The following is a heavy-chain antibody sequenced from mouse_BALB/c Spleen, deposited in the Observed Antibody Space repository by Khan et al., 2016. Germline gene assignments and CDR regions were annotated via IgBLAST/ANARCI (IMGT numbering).Heavy chain of an antibody. CDR2: ISYSGST. J-gene: IGHJ1*01. Sequence: EVQLQESGPGLVKPSQSLSLTCTVTGYSITSDYAWNWIRQFPGNKLEWMGYISYSGSTSYNQSLKCRITITRDTSKSQFFLQMNSVTTEDTATYYCARAPPRWYFDVWGAGTTLTVSS. V-gene: IGHV3-2*02. CDR1: GYSITSDYA. CDR3: ARAPPRWYFDV.